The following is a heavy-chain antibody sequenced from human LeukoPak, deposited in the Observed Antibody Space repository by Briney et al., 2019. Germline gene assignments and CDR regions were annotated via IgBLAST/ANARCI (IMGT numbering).Heavy chain of an antibody. CDR1: GVSFSGYY. Sequence: SETLSLTCAVYGVSFSGYYRSWIRQPPGKGLEWIGEINHSGSTNYNPSLKSRVTISVDTSKNQFSLKLSSVTAADTAVYYCARGWYFDYWGQGTLVTVSS. V-gene: IGHV4-34*01. CDR3: ARGWYFDY. J-gene: IGHJ4*02. CDR2: INHSGST.